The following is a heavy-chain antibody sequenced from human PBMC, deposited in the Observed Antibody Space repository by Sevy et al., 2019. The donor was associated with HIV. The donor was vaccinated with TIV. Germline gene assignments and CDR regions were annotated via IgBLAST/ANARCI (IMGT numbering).Heavy chain of an antibody. V-gene: IGHV1-69*13. CDR3: ARDHGEYPGAFAY. CDR2: IIPIFGTA. CDR1: GGTFSSYA. Sequence: ASVKVSCKASGGTFSSYAISWVRQAPGQGLEWMGGIIPIFGTANYAQKFQGRVTITAHESTSTAYMELSSLRSEDTAVYYCARDHGEYPGAFAYWGQGTLVTLSS. D-gene: IGHD1-26*01. J-gene: IGHJ4*02.